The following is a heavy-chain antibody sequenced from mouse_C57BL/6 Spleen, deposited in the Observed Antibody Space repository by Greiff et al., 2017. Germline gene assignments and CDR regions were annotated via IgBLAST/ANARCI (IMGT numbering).Heavy chain of an antibody. CDR1: GYTFTSYW. Sequence: VQLHQSGAELVKPGASVKMSCKASGYTFTSYWITWVKQRPGQGLEWIGDIYPGSGSTNYNEKFKSKATLTVDKSSSTAYMQLSSLTSEDSAVYYCATRPASYFDYWGQGTTLTVSS. CDR2: IYPGSGST. CDR3: ATRPASYFDY. J-gene: IGHJ2*01. V-gene: IGHV1-55*01.